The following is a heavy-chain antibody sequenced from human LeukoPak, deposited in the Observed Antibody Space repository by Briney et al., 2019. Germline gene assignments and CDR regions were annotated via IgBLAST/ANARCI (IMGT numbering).Heavy chain of an antibody. CDR3: ATYYYDSGGFHFHH. J-gene: IGHJ1*01. Sequence: PGGSLRLSRAASGFTFRSYGMHWVRQAPGKGLEYVSAISSNGGRTYYANSVKGRFTISRDNSRNTLCLQMGSLRAEDMAVYYCATYYYDSGGFHFHHWGQGTLVTVSS. CDR2: ISSNGGRT. V-gene: IGHV3-64*01. D-gene: IGHD3-22*01. CDR1: GFTFRSYG.